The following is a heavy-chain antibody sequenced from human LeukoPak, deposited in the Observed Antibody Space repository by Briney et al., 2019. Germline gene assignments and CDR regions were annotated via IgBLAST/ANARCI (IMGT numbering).Heavy chain of an antibody. Sequence: ASVKVSCKASGYTFTSYCFSWVRQAPGQGLEWMGWISAYNGNTNYAQNLQGRVTMTTDTSTSTAYMELRSLRSDDTAVYYCARAYCGDDCSFDYWGQGTLVTVPS. CDR1: GYTFTSYC. CDR2: ISAYNGNT. V-gene: IGHV1-18*01. CDR3: ARAYCGDDCSFDY. J-gene: IGHJ4*02. D-gene: IGHD2-21*02.